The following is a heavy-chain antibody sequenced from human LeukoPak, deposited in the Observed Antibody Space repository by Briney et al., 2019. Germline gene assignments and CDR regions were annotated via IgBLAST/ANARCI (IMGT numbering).Heavy chain of an antibody. CDR2: IYDSGST. CDR3: ARCSSVDGVDY. CDR1: GGSIRSSYYY. D-gene: IGHD6-19*01. Sequence: SETLSLTCTVSGGSIRSSYYYWGWIRQPPGKGLEWIGSIYDSGSTYYNPSLKSRVTISVDTSKNQFSLKLSSVTAADTAVYYCARCSSVDGVDYWGQGTLVTVSS. V-gene: IGHV4-39*01. J-gene: IGHJ4*02.